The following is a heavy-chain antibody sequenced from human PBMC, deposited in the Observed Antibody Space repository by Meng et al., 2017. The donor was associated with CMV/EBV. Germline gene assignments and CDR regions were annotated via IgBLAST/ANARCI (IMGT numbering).Heavy chain of an antibody. CDR3: AKEGWDVVVPAAILYYYYGMDV. CDR1: GFTVSSNY. D-gene: IGHD2-2*01. V-gene: IGHV3-30*02. Sequence: GESLKISCAASGFTVSSNYMSWVRQAPGKGLEWVAFIRYDGSNKYYADSVKGRFTISRDNSKNTLYLQMNSLRAEDTAVYYCAKEGWDVVVPAAILYYYYGMDVWGQGTTVTVSS. CDR2: IRYDGSNK. J-gene: IGHJ6*02.